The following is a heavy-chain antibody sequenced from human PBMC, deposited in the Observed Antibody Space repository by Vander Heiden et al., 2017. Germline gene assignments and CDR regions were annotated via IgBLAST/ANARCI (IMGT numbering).Heavy chain of an antibody. Sequence: EVQLVESGGGLVKPGRSLRLSCTAAGFTFGDAAMSWFRQAPGKGLGWVGFIRSKAYGGTTEYAASVKGRFTISRDDSKSIAYLQMNSLKTEDTAVYYCTRDQGDYGDSPNFDYWGQGTLVTVSS. CDR1: GFTFGDAA. J-gene: IGHJ4*02. CDR2: IRSKAYGGTT. V-gene: IGHV3-49*05. D-gene: IGHD4-17*01. CDR3: TRDQGDYGDSPNFDY.